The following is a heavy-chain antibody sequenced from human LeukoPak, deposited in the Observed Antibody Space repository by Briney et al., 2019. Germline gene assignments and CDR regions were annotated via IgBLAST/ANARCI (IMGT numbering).Heavy chain of an antibody. J-gene: IGHJ5*02. Sequence: SETLSLTCAVSDYSITSDYYWGWIRQPPGKGLEWIGSIYHSGSTYYNPSLKSRVTISVDTSKNQFSLKLTSVTAADAAVYYCAREGSTSGTNWFDPWGQGTLVTVSS. V-gene: IGHV4-38-2*02. CDR3: AREGSTSGTNWFDP. CDR1: DYSITSDYY. D-gene: IGHD3-10*01. CDR2: IYHSGST.